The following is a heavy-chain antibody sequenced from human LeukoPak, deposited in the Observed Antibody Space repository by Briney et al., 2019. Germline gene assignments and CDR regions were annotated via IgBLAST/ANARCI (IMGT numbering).Heavy chain of an antibody. V-gene: IGHV4-4*07. CDR2: IYSSGRT. J-gene: IGHJ4*02. Sequence: SETLSLTCSVSGASISAYHWSWLRQPAGKGLEWIGRIYSSGRTNYIPSLKSRLTMLVDTSKNQFSLKLNSVTAADTAVYYCARDYSYPDYWGQGTLVTVSS. D-gene: IGHD5-18*01. CDR1: GASISAYH. CDR3: ARDYSYPDY.